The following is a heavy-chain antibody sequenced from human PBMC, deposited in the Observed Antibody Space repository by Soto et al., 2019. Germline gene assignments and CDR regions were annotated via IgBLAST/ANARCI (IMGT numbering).Heavy chain of an antibody. V-gene: IGHV4-39*01. CDR3: ARLGYYYQSLAP. J-gene: IGHJ5*02. Sequence: SETLSLTCTVSGGSINSGGYCWSWIRQHPGKGLEWIGSIFYSGSTYYNPSLKSRVTISVDTSKNQFSLKLTSVTAADTAVYYCARLGYYYQSLAPWGPGTLVTVSS. D-gene: IGHD3-22*01. CDR2: IFYSGST. CDR1: GGSINSGGYC.